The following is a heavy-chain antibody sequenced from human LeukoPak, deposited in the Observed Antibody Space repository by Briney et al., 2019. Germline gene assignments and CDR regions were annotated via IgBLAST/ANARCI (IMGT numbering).Heavy chain of an antibody. CDR1: GYTFTGYY. CDR2: INPNSGGT. Sequence: ASVKVSCKASGYTFTGYYMHWVRQAPGQGLEWMGWINPNSGGTNYAQKFQGKDTMTRDTSISTAYKELSRLRSDDRAVYYCARDRVVRSRQPEIDYWGQGTLVTVSS. CDR3: ARDRVVRSRQPEIDY. V-gene: IGHV1-2*02. J-gene: IGHJ4*02. D-gene: IGHD3-10*01.